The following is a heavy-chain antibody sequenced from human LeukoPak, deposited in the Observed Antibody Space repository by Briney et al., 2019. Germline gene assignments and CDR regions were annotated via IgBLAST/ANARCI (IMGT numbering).Heavy chain of an antibody. CDR1: GYTFTNYD. J-gene: IGHJ5*02. Sequence: ASVKVSCKASGYTFTNYDINWVRQATGQGLEWMGWISAYNGNTNYAQKLQGRVTMTTDTSTSTAYMELRSLRSDDTAVYYCASQHYYDSSGFDPWGQGTLVTVSS. D-gene: IGHD3-22*01. CDR2: ISAYNGNT. CDR3: ASQHYYDSSGFDP. V-gene: IGHV1-18*01.